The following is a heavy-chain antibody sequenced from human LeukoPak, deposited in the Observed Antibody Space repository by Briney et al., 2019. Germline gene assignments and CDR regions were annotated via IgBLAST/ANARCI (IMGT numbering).Heavy chain of an antibody. D-gene: IGHD6-19*01. CDR3: ARDRGWYGPNWFDP. V-gene: IGHV4-34*01. J-gene: IGHJ5*02. CDR2: INHSGST. CDR1: GGSFSGYY. Sequence: SETLSLTCAVYGGSFSGYYWSWIRQPPGKGLEWIGEINHSGSTNYNPSLKSRVTISVDTSKNQFSLKLSSVTAADTAVYYCARDRGWYGPNWFDPWGQGTLVTVSS.